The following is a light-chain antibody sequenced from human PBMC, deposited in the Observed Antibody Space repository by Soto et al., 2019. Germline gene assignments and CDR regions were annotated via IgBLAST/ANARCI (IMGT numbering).Light chain of an antibody. CDR3: QQSHGIPYT. CDR2: APS. J-gene: IGKJ2*01. Sequence: DLQMTQSPSSLSASVGDRVTITCRASQTISTYLNWYQQNPGKAPKLLIYAPSTLQSGVPSRFSGSGSWTDFTLTMSSLQPEDFASSYCQQSHGIPYTFGQGTKLEIK. V-gene: IGKV1-39*01. CDR1: QTISTY.